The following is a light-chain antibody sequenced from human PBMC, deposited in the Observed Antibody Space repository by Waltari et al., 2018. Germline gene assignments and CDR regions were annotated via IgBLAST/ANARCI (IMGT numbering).Light chain of an antibody. CDR2: RND. Sequence: QSVLTQPPSASGTPGQRVPIPCSGNRPNIGINPLPWYQQLPGTAPKLLIYRNDQRPSGVPDRFSGSKSGTSASLAISGLRSEDEAEYYCAAWDDSLGGPVFGGGTKLAVL. V-gene: IGLV1-47*01. J-gene: IGLJ3*02. CDR1: RPNIGINP. CDR3: AAWDDSLGGPV.